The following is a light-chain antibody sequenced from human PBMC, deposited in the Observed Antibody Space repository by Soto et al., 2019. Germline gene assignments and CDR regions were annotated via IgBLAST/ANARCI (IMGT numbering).Light chain of an antibody. Sequence: QSVLTQPASVSGSPGQSITISCTGTSSDVGGYNYVSWYQQHPGKAPKLMIYEVSNRPSGVSNRSSGSKSGNTASLTISGLQAEDEADYYCSSYKSSSTPYVFGTGTKVTVL. CDR2: EVS. CDR3: SSYKSSSTPYV. J-gene: IGLJ1*01. V-gene: IGLV2-14*01. CDR1: SSDVGGYNY.